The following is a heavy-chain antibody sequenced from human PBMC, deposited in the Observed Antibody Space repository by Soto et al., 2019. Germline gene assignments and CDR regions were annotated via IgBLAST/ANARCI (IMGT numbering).Heavy chain of an antibody. Sequence: GGSLRLSCASSGCPFSSYDFHWVRQATGKGLEWVSAIGTAGDTYYAGSVKGRFTISRENAKNSLYLQMNSLRAGDTAVYYCTRGAAGFDYWGQGTPVTVSS. V-gene: IGHV3-13*01. D-gene: IGHD6-13*01. CDR2: IGTAGDT. CDR3: TRGAAGFDY. J-gene: IGHJ4*02. CDR1: GCPFSSYD.